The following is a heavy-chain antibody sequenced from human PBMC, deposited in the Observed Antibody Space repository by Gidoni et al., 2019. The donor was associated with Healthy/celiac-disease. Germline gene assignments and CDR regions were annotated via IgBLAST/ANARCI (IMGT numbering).Heavy chain of an antibody. CDR2: ISGSGGST. D-gene: IGHD3-22*01. V-gene: IGHV3-23*01. J-gene: IGHJ4*02. Sequence: EVQLLESGGGLVQPGGSLRLSCAASGFTFSSYAMSWVRQAPGKGLEWVSAISGSGGSTYYADSVKGRFTISRDNSKNTLYLQMNSLRAEDTAVYYCAKDPPTKEYYYDSSGYVETGYYFGYWGQGTLVTVSS. CDR3: AKDPPTKEYYYDSSGYVETGYYFGY. CDR1: GFTFSSYA.